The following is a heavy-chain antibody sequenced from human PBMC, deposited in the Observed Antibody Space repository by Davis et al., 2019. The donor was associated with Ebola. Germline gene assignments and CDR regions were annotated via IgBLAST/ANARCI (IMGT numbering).Heavy chain of an antibody. CDR2: ISYDGSNK. V-gene: IGHV3-30*03. J-gene: IGHJ6*02. CDR3: TRHGGRDRTTVTHYYYYGMDV. CDR1: GFTFSSYG. D-gene: IGHD4-11*01. Sequence: GESLKISCAASGFTFSSYGMHWVRQAPGKGLEWVAVISYDGSNKYYADSVKGRFTISRDNSKNTLYLQMNSLKTEDTAVYYCTRHGGRDRTTVTHYYYYGMDVWGQGTTVTVSS.